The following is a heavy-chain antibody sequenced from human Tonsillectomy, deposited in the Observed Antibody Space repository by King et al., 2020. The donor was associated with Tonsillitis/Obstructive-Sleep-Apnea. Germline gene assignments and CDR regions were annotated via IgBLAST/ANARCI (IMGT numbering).Heavy chain of an antibody. D-gene: IGHD2-2*02. Sequence: QLVQSGGGVVQPGRSLRLSCAASKFTFSSYGIHWVRQAPGKGLGWVAVISYDGSNKYYADSVKGRFTISRDNSKNTLYLQMNSLRAEDTAVYYCAKNIEVPAAIADYYYYAMDVWGQGTTVTISS. CDR3: AKNIEVPAAIADYYYYAMDV. CDR2: ISYDGSNK. J-gene: IGHJ6*02. V-gene: IGHV3-30*18. CDR1: KFTFSSYG.